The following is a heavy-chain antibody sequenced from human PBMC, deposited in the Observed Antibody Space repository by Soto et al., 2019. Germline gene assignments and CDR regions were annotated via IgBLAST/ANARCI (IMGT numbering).Heavy chain of an antibody. CDR1: GFTFEDYT. CDR3: AKDIKASGYFDY. Sequence: GSLRLSCAASGFTFEDYTMHWVRQAPGKGLEWVSLISWDSGSTYSADSVKGRFTISRDNSKNSLYLQMNSLRTEDTALYYCAKDIKASGYFDYWGQGTLVTVSS. V-gene: IGHV3-43*01. J-gene: IGHJ4*02. D-gene: IGHD1-26*01. CDR2: ISWDSGST.